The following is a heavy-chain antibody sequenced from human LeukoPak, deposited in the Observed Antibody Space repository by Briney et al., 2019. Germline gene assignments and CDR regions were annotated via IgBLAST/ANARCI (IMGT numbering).Heavy chain of an antibody. J-gene: IGHJ4*02. Sequence: GVSLKISCKGSGYSFPSYWIGWVRQMPGKGLEWMGIIYPGDSDTRYSPSFQGQVTISADKSISTAYLQWSSLKASDTAMYYCARHYCSSTSCYTFDYWGQGTLVTVSS. V-gene: IGHV5-51*01. D-gene: IGHD2-2*01. CDR3: ARHYCSSTSCYTFDY. CDR2: IYPGDSDT. CDR1: GYSFPSYW.